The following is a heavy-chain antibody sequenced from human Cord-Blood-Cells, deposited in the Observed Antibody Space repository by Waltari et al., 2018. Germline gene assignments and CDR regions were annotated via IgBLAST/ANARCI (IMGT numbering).Heavy chain of an antibody. CDR2: IYSGGST. CDR3: ARSRGAVRGVIDY. CDR1: GFTVSSNY. V-gene: IGHV3-53*01. J-gene: IGHJ4*02. D-gene: IGHD3-10*01. Sequence: EVQRVESGGGLIEPGGSLRLSCAASGFTVSSNYLSWVPQAPGKGLEWVSVIYSGGSTYYADSVKRRFTISRDNSKNTLYLQMNSLRAEDTAVYYCARSRGAVRGVIDYWGQGTLVTVSS.